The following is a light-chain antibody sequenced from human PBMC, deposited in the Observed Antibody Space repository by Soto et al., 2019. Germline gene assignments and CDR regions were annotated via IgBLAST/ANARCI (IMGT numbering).Light chain of an antibody. CDR1: SCDVGGYNY. V-gene: IGLV2-8*01. Sequence: QSALTQPPSASGSPGQSVAISCTGTSCDVGGYNYVSWYQQHPGKAPKLMVYGVDKRPSGVPDRVSGSKSGNTASLTVSGLQAEDEADYYCSSYAGSSNVFGTGTKLTVL. CDR3: SSYAGSSNV. J-gene: IGLJ1*01. CDR2: GVD.